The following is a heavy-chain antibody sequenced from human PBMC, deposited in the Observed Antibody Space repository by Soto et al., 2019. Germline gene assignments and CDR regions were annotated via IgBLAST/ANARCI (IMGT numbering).Heavy chain of an antibody. J-gene: IGHJ5*02. Sequence: GGSLRLSCAASGFTFSSYAMSWVRQAPGKGLEWVSAISGSGGSTYYADSVKGRFTISRDNSKNTLYLQMNSLRAEDTAVYYWAKQEGETGYSSRDWFDPWGQGTLVTVSS. CDR2: ISGSGGST. CDR3: AKQEGETGYSSRDWFDP. CDR1: GFTFSSYA. D-gene: IGHD6-13*01. V-gene: IGHV3-23*01.